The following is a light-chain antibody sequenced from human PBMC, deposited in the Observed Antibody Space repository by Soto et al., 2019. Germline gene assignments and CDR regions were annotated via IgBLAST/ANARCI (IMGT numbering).Light chain of an antibody. CDR1: QSVYSN. Sequence: EIAMSLSVGTVSVSQVERANLSCRPSQSVYSNLAWYQQKPGQAPRLLIYDASARATGVPARFSGSGSGTEFTLTISSLQSEDSAVYYCQQYNNWPGEITFGHGTRLE. CDR2: DAS. CDR3: QQYNNWPGEIT. V-gene: IGKV3-15*01. J-gene: IGKJ5*01.